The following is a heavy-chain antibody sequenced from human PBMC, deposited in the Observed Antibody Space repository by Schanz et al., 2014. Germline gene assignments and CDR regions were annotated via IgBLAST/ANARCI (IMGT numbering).Heavy chain of an antibody. D-gene: IGHD3-10*01. CDR3: TRNRRGVVASDAFDI. J-gene: IGHJ3*02. CDR2: INPSGDST. V-gene: IGHV1-46*01. Sequence: QVQLVQSGAEVKKPGASVKVSCKASGYTFSGYHVHWVRQAPGQGLEWMGIINPSGDSTSYAQKFQGRVTMTRDTSTSTVIMELSRLRSEHTAVYSCTRNRRGVVASDAFDIWGHGTMVTVSS. CDR1: GYTFSGYH.